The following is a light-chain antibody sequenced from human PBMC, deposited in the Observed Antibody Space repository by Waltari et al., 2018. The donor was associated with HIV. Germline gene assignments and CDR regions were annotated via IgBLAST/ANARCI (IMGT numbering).Light chain of an antibody. CDR1: SSNIGSNS. J-gene: IGLJ2*01. V-gene: IGLV1-44*01. CDR2: STN. CDR3: ATWDDTLNGVI. Sequence: QSVLTQPPSASGTPGQRVTISCSGGSSNIGSNSVHWYQQLPGTAPRLLLYSTNQRPSRVPDRFAGSKSGTSASLAISGLQSEDEADYDGATWDDTLNGVIVGGGTKLTVL.